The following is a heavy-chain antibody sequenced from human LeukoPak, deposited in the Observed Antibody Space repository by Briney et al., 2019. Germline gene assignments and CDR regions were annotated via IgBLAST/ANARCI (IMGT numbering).Heavy chain of an antibody. V-gene: IGHV3-30-3*01. Sequence: AGRSLRLSCAASGFTFSTYAMHWVRQAPGKGLEWVAVLSYDGSVKYYADSVKGRFTIPRDNSKNTLYLQMNSLRAEDTAVYYCARVPKNYYDSSGSYWGQGTLVTVSS. J-gene: IGHJ4*02. CDR3: ARVPKNYYDSSGSY. CDR2: LSYDGSVK. CDR1: GFTFSTYA. D-gene: IGHD3-22*01.